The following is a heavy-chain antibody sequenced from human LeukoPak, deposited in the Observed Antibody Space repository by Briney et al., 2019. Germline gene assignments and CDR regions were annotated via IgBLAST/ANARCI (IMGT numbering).Heavy chain of an antibody. CDR2: ISYDGSNK. J-gene: IGHJ4*02. V-gene: IGHV3-30-3*01. D-gene: IGHD6-19*01. CDR1: GFTFSSYA. Sequence: PGRSLRLSCAASGFTFSSYAMHWVRQAPGKGLEWVAVISYDGSNKYYADSVKGRFTISRDNSKNTLYLHMNSLRAEDTAVYYCARDVEQWLAHFDYWGQGTLVTVSS. CDR3: ARDVEQWLAHFDY.